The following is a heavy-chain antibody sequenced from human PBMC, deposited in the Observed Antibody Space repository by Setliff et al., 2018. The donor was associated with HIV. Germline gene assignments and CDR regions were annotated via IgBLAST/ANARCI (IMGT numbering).Heavy chain of an antibody. D-gene: IGHD2-21*01. V-gene: IGHV1-2*06. CDR1: GYTFTAFY. J-gene: IGHJ6*03. CDR3: VRNPHPTVVVPRDSHYYSMNI. Sequence: ASVKVSCKASGYTFTAFYIHWVRQAPGQGLEWMGRIHPNSGGTASPQKFQGRVAMTRDTSISAAYMELRSLRPDDTAVYYCVRNPHPTVVVPRDSHYYSMNIWGKGTTVTVSS. CDR2: IHPNSGGT.